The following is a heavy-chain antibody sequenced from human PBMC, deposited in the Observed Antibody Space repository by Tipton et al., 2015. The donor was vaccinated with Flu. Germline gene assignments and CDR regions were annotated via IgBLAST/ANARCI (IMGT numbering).Heavy chain of an antibody. CDR3: ARDSFFTVYGDRRPTEYYFDY. CDR2: IYYSGST. D-gene: IGHD4-17*01. V-gene: IGHV4-39*07. Sequence: TLSLTCTVSGGSISSSSYYWGWIRQPPGKGLEWIGSIYYSGSTNYNPSLKSRVTMSVDTSKNQFSLKLSSVTAADTAVYYCARDSFFTVYGDRRPTEYYFDYWGQGTLVTVSS. J-gene: IGHJ4*02. CDR1: GGSISSSSYY.